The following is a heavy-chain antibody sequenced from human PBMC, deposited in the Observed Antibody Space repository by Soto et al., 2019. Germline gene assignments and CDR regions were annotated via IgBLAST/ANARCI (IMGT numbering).Heavy chain of an antibody. Sequence: EVQLLESGGGLVQPGGSLRLSCAASGFTFSSYAMSWVRQAPGKGLEWVSAIRGSGGSTYYADSVKGRFTISRDNSKNTLYLQMNSLRAEDTAVYYCAKDVITMVRGVIIPNWFDPWGQGTLVTVSS. CDR3: AKDVITMVRGVIIPNWFDP. V-gene: IGHV3-23*01. CDR2: IRGSGGST. D-gene: IGHD3-10*01. J-gene: IGHJ5*02. CDR1: GFTFSSYA.